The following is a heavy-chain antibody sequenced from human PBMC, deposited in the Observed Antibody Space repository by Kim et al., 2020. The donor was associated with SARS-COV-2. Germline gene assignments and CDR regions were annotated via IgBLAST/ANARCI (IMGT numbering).Heavy chain of an antibody. D-gene: IGHD5-12*01. Sequence: DPVQGRSTISRDNSKNPLYLKMNSLRAEDTAVYYCAKDPRLDIVATILDYWGQGTLVTVSS. J-gene: IGHJ4*02. V-gene: IGHV3-23*01. CDR3: AKDPRLDIVATILDY.